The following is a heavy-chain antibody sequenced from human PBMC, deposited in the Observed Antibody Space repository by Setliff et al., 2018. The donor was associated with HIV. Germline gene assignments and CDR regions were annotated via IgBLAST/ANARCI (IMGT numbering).Heavy chain of an antibody. CDR3: ARVTPHIAGLGWFYFDY. J-gene: IGHJ4*02. CDR1: GGSISSSSYY. Sequence: PSETLSLTCTVSGGSISSSSYYWGWIRQPPGKGLEWIGRIYTSGSTNYNPSLKSRVTISVDTSKNQFSLKLSSVTAADTAVYYCARVTPHIAGLGWFYFDYWGQGTLVTVSS. CDR2: IYTSGST. V-gene: IGHV4-39*07. D-gene: IGHD6-13*01.